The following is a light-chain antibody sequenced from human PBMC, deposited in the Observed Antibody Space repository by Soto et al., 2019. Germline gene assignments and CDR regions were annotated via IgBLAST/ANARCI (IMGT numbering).Light chain of an antibody. CDR1: SGDIGSYNR. V-gene: IGLV2-14*01. CDR3: SSYTNVNTRACV. CDR2: EVT. Sequence: QSALTQPASVSGSPGQSITISCTGTSGDIGSYNRVSWYQQHPGKAPKLIIYEVTDRPSGVSNLFSGSKSGNTASLTISGLRAEDEAEYYCSSYTNVNTRACVFGTGTKLTVL. J-gene: IGLJ1*01.